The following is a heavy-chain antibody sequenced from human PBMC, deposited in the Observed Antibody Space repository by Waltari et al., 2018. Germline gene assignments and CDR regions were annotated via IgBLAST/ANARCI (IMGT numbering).Heavy chain of an antibody. D-gene: IGHD3-10*01. J-gene: IGHJ3*02. Sequence: GPGLVQPSETLSLTCTVSGGSISSSYWSWLRQPPGKGLEWIGYIYYSGSTNYTPSLKSRVTISVDTSKNQFSLKLSSVTAADTAVYYCARDLRGLHDFDIWGQGTMVTVSS. CDR3: ARDLRGLHDFDI. CDR2: IYYSGST. CDR1: GGSISSSY. V-gene: IGHV4-59*01.